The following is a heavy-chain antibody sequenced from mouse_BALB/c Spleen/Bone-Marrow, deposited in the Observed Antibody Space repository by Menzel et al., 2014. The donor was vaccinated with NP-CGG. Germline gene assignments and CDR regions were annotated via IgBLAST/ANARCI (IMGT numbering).Heavy chain of an antibody. V-gene: IGHV5-6*01. Sequence: EVQLQESGGDLVKPGGSLKLSCAASGFTFSSYGMSWVRQTPDKRLEWVATISSGGSYTYYPDSVKGRFTISRDNAKNTLYLQMNSLKSEDTAMYYCARRGNWDVGRSFDVWGAGTTATVSS. J-gene: IGHJ1*01. CDR2: ISSGGSYT. CDR3: ARRGNWDVGRSFDV. CDR1: GFTFSSYG. D-gene: IGHD4-1*01.